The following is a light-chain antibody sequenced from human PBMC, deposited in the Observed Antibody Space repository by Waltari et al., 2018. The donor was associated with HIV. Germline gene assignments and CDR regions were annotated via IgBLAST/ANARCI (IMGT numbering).Light chain of an antibody. V-gene: IGKV4-1*01. J-gene: IGKJ4*01. CDR2: WAS. Sequence: DIVMTQSPDSLAVSLGERATINCKSSQSVLYSSHNKNYLAWYQQKPGQPPKLLIYWASTRESGVPERFSGSGSGTDFTLTISSLQAEDVAVYYCQQYYSTPPTFGGGTKVEIK. CDR3: QQYYSTPPT. CDR1: QSVLYSSHNKNY.